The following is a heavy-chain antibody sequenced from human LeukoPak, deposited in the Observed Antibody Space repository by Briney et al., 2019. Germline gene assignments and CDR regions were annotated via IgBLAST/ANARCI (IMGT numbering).Heavy chain of an antibody. J-gene: IGHJ3*02. V-gene: IGHV3-73*01. Sequence: GGSLRLSCAASGFTFSGSALHWVRQASGKGLEWVGRIRSTANGYATAYAASVKGRFTISRDDSKNTAYLQMDSLKTEDTAVYYCARESLRITMIDDAFDIWGQGTMVTVSS. CDR1: GFTFSGSA. CDR2: IRSTANGYAT. D-gene: IGHD3-22*01. CDR3: ARESLRITMIDDAFDI.